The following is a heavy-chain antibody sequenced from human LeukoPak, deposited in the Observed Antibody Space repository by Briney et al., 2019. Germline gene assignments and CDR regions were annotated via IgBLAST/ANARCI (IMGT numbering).Heavy chain of an antibody. D-gene: IGHD3-3*01. CDR2: IRSIAYGGTT. J-gene: IGHJ4*02. V-gene: IGHV3-49*04. CDR1: GFTFGDYS. Sequence: GGSLRLSCRTSGFTFGDYSMIWVRQAPGKGLEWVGFIRSIAYGGTTEHAASVKDRFTISRDDSKSVAYLDMYSLKTEDTGVYYCTRDASYYDFWSGYSNWGQGTLVTVSS. CDR3: TRDASYYDFWSGYSN.